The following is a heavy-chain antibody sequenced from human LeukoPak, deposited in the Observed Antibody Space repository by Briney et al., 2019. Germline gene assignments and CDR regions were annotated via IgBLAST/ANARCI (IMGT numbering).Heavy chain of an antibody. J-gene: IGHJ4*02. V-gene: IGHV3-21*01. D-gene: IGHD4-17*01. CDR3: ARGQPHDYGDYGANFDY. Sequence: GGSLRLSCAPSGFTFGSFTMTGVRQAPGKGREWVSSISVSSSYIYYADSVKGRFTISRDNAKNSLYLQMNSLRAEDTAVYYCARGQPHDYGDYGANFDYWGQGTLVTISS. CDR1: GFTFGSFT. CDR2: ISVSSSYI.